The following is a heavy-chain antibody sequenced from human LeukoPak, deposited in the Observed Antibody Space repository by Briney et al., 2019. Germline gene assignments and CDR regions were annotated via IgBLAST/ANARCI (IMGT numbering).Heavy chain of an antibody. CDR3: ARHYCSSTSCLPDY. CDR1: GFTFRSYE. CDR2: ISSSGSTI. J-gene: IGHJ4*02. V-gene: IGHV3-48*03. D-gene: IGHD2-2*01. Sequence: AGGSLRLSCAASGFTFRSYEMNWVRLAPGKGLEWVSYISSSGSTIYYADSVKGRFTISRDNAKNSLYLQMSSLRAEDTAVYYCARHYCSSTSCLPDYWGQGTLVTVSS.